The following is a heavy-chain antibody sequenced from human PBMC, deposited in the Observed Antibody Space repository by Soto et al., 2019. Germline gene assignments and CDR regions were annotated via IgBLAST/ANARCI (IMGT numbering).Heavy chain of an antibody. Sequence: ASVKVSCKASGYTFTNYYMHWVRQAPGQGLEWMGISYPSGGSTRNAQKFQGRATMTRDTSTSTVYMELSSLRSEDTAVYYCARDFSGPMDYWGRGTLVTVSS. CDR2: SYPSGGST. D-gene: IGHD3-10*01. V-gene: IGHV1-46*01. CDR3: ARDFSGPMDY. J-gene: IGHJ4*02. CDR1: GYTFTNYY.